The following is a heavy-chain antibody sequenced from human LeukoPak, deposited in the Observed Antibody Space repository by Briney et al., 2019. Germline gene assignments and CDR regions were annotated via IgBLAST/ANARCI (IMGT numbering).Heavy chain of an antibody. CDR3: ARGQIAAYY. J-gene: IGHJ4*02. CDR1: GGSISSYY. V-gene: IGHV4-59*01. D-gene: IGHD6-13*01. CDR2: IYYSGST. Sequence: SETLSLTCTVSGGSISSYYWSWIRQPPGKGLEWIGYIYYSGSTNYNPSLKSRVTISVDTSKNQFSLKLSSVTASDTAVYYCARGQIAAYYWGQGTLVTVSS.